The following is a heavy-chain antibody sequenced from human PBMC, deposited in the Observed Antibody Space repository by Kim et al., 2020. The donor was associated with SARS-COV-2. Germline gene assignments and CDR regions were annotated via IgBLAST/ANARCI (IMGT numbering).Heavy chain of an antibody. Sequence: SETLSLTCAVYGGSFSGYYWSWIRQPPGKGLEWIGEINHSGSTNYNPSLKSRVTISVDTSKNQFSLKLSSVTAADTAVYYCARGNSAALLWFGESHWFDPWGQGTLVTVSS. CDR3: ARGNSAALLWFGESHWFDP. D-gene: IGHD3-10*01. CDR1: GGSFSGYY. J-gene: IGHJ5*02. CDR2: INHSGST. V-gene: IGHV4-34*01.